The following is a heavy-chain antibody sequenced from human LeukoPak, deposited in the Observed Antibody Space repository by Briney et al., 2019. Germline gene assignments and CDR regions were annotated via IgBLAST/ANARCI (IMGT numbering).Heavy chain of an antibody. D-gene: IGHD3-10*01. V-gene: IGHV4-39*01. CDR2: IYYTGNT. CDR1: GVSISRGHSY. Sequence: SGTLPLTCIVSGVSISRGHSYGGWIPQPPGMGLEWIGSIYYTGNTYYNASLKSQVSSSIDTSNNQYSLKLTAVTAADTAVYYCTRQTGSGLFILPGGQGTLVTVSS. CDR3: TRQTGSGLFILP. J-gene: IGHJ4*02.